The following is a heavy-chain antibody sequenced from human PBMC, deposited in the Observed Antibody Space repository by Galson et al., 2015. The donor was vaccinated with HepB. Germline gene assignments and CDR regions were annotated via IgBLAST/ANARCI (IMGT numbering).Heavy chain of an antibody. CDR1: GGTFSSYA. J-gene: IGHJ4*02. CDR2: IIPIFGTA. V-gene: IGHV1-69*13. CDR3: AREGSIAVAGTSRAPLAQDY. D-gene: IGHD6-19*01. Sequence: SVKVSCKASGGTFSSYAISWVRQAPGQGLEWMGGIIPIFGTANYAQKFQGRVTITADESTSTAYMELSSLRSEDTAVYYCAREGSIAVAGTSRAPLAQDYWGQGTLVTVSS.